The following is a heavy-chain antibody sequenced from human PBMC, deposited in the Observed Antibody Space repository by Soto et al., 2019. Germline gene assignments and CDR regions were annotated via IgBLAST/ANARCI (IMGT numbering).Heavy chain of an antibody. CDR3: AREMVRGVGSDY. CDR1: GYTFTSYG. CDR2: ISTYNGNT. J-gene: IGHJ4*02. V-gene: IGHV1-18*01. Sequence: QVQLVQSGAEVKKPGASVKVSCKASGYTFTSYGISWVRQAPGQGLEWMGWISTYNGNTKYAQKLQGRVTMTTDTPPSTAYMALVSLRSDDTAVFYCAREMVRGVGSDYWGQGTLVTVSS. D-gene: IGHD3-10*01.